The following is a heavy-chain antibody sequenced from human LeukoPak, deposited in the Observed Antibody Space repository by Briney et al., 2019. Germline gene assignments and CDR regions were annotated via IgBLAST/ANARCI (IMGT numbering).Heavy chain of an antibody. V-gene: IGHV4-30-2*01. CDR3: AREGSGTAFDP. CDR1: GGSISSGGYS. D-gene: IGHD3-10*01. CDR2: IYHSGST. Sequence: PSQTLSLTCAVSGGSISSGGYSWSWIRQPPGKGLEWIGYIYHSGSTYYNPSLKSRLTISVDTSKNQFSLKLSSVTAADTAVYYCAREGSGTAFDPWGQGTLVTVSS. J-gene: IGHJ5*02.